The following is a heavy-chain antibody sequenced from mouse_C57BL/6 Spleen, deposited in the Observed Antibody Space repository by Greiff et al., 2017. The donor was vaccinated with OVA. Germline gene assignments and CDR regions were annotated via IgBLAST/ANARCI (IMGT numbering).Heavy chain of an antibody. J-gene: IGHJ1*03. Sequence: DVHLVESGGGLVKPGGSLKLSCAASGFTFSSYAMSWVRQTPEKRLEWVATISDGGSYTYYPDNVKGRFTISRDNATNNLYLQMSHLKSEDTAMYYCARDGDGSSYGWYFDVWGTGTTVTVSS. CDR1: GFTFSSYA. CDR3: ARDGDGSSYGWYFDV. D-gene: IGHD1-1*01. V-gene: IGHV5-4*01. CDR2: ISDGGSYT.